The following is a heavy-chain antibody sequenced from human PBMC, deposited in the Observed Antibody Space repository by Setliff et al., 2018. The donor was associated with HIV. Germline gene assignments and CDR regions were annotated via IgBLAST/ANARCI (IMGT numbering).Heavy chain of an antibody. Sequence: PSETLSLTCTVSGGSISSGSYYWSWIRQHPGKGLEWIGYVYYTGTSYFNPSLKSRITISVDTSKNHFSLKLGFVTAADTAVYYCARGESTTWDLAEYFQHWGHGTLVTVSS. J-gene: IGHJ1*01. D-gene: IGHD2-2*01. CDR1: GGSISSGSYY. V-gene: IGHV4-31*03. CDR2: VYYTGTS. CDR3: ARGESTTWDLAEYFQH.